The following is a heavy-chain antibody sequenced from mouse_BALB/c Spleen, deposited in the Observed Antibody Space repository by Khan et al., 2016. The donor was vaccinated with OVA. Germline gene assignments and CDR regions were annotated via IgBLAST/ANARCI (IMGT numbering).Heavy chain of an antibody. J-gene: IGHJ2*02. CDR2: IFPGGGVT. Sequence: QVQLQQSGAELVRPGTSVKMSCKAAGYTFTTYWIGWVKQRPGHGFEWIGDIFPGGGVTNYTEEFKGRATLTADISSSTAYLQLTNLTSEDSAIYYRGRGGAARDTGGYFDYWGQGTSLTVSS. V-gene: IGHV1-63*02. D-gene: IGHD3-1*01. CDR3: GRGGAARDTGGYFDY. CDR1: GYTFTTYW.